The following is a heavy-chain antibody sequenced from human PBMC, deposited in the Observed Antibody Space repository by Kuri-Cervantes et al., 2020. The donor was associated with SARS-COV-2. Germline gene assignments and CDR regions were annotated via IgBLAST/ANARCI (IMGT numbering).Heavy chain of an antibody. Sequence: GGSLRLSCAASGFTFSSYWMRWVRQAPGKGLVWVSRINSGGSSTSYADSVKGRFTISRDNAKRSLYLQMNSLRVEDTALYYCADLPVVTRGIDYWGQGTLVTVSS. V-gene: IGHV3-74*01. CDR2: INSGGSST. CDR1: GFTFSSYW. D-gene: IGHD2-2*01. J-gene: IGHJ4*02. CDR3: ADLPVVTRGIDY.